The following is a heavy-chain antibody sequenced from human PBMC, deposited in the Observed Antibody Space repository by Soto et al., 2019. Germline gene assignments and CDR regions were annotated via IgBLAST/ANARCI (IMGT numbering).Heavy chain of an antibody. CDR2: IKQDGGHK. D-gene: IGHD3-22*01. CDR1: GFTFSSYW. V-gene: IGHV3-7*01. J-gene: IGHJ4*02. CDR3: ARGSSVYDSSGYPFDY. Sequence: GGSLRLSCAASGFTFSSYWMSWVRQAPGKGLEWVANIKQDGGHKYYVDSVKGRFTMSRDNAKNSLYLQMSSLRAEDTAVYYCARGSSVYDSSGYPFDYWGQGSLVTVSS.